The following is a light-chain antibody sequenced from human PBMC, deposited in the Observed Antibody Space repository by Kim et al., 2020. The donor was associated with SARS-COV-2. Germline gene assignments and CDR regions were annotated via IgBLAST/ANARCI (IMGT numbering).Light chain of an antibody. CDR2: QDS. CDR3: QAWDSSNVV. J-gene: IGLJ2*01. Sequence: SLSPGQTASITCSGDKLGDKYACWYQQKPGQSPVLVIYQDSQRPSGIPERFSGSNSGNTATLTISGTQAMDEADYYCQAWDSSNVVFGGGTQLTVL. CDR1: KLGDKY. V-gene: IGLV3-1*01.